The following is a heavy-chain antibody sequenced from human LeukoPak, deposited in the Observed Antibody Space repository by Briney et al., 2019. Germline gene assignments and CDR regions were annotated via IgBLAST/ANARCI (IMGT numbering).Heavy chain of an antibody. J-gene: IGHJ4*02. Sequence: ASVTVSCKASGYTFTTYAIHWVRQAPGQRLEWMGWINAGNGNTKYSQKFKGRVTITWDTSASTAYMELSSLGSEDTAVYYCAREGDSSGYPFDYWGQGTLVTVSS. CDR1: GYTFTTYA. CDR3: AREGDSSGYPFDY. V-gene: IGHV1-3*01. CDR2: INAGNGNT. D-gene: IGHD3-22*01.